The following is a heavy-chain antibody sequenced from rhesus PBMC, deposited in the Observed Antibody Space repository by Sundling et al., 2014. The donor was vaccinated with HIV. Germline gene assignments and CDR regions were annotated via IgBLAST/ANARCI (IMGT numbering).Heavy chain of an antibody. CDR1: GFSLTTTGMG. D-gene: IGHD6-13*01. J-gene: IGHJ6*01. CDR3: ARTYSSWSDYGLDS. CDR2: IYWDDDK. V-gene: IGHV2-174*02. Sequence: QVTLKESGPALVKPTQTLTLTCTFSGFSLTTTGMGVGWIRQPPGKTLEWLAHIYWDDDKQYTTSLRSRLTISKDTSKNQVLLTMTNMDPVDTGTYYCARTYSSWSDYGLDSWGQGVVVTVSS.